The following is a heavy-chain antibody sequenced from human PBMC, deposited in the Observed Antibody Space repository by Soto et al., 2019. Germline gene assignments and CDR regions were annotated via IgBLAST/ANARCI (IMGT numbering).Heavy chain of an antibody. J-gene: IGHJ4*02. CDR2: MNPNSGNT. Sequence: QVQLVQSGAEVKKPGASVKVSCKASGYTFTSYDINWVRQATGQGLEWMGWMNPNSGNTGYAQKFQGRVTMTRSTSINTAYRELSSLRSEDTAVYYCARGGYYYDSSAYYRPFDYWGQGTLVTVSS. D-gene: IGHD3-22*01. V-gene: IGHV1-8*01. CDR3: ARGGYYYDSSAYYRPFDY. CDR1: GYTFTSYD.